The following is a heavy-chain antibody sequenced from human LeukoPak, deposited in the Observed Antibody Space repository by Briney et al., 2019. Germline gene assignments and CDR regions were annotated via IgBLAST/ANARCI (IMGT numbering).Heavy chain of an antibody. CDR1: GITVSSDY. V-gene: IGHV3-66*01. Sequence: GGSLRLSCAASGITVSSDYLSWVRQAPGRGLEWVSVIYSGGTTYYADSVKGRFTISRDNSKNTVYLRMNSLRAEDTAVYYCARGRHSGSYYPFDYWGQGTLVAVSS. CDR2: IYSGGTT. J-gene: IGHJ4*02. CDR3: ARGRHSGSYYPFDY. D-gene: IGHD1-26*01.